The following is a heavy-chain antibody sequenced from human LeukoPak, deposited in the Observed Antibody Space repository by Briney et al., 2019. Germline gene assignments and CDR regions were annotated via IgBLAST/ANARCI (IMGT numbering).Heavy chain of an antibody. V-gene: IGHV1-69*04. CDR1: GGSFNSYA. Sequence: FSVKVSCQPSGGSFNSYAIRWVRQAPGQGLEWMGRIIPILGIANYAQKFQGRVTITADKSTSTAYMELSSLRSEDTAVYYCATCNWNDVSYYYGMDVWGQGTTVTVSS. D-gene: IGHD1-1*01. CDR2: IIPILGIA. CDR3: ATCNWNDVSYYYGMDV. J-gene: IGHJ6*02.